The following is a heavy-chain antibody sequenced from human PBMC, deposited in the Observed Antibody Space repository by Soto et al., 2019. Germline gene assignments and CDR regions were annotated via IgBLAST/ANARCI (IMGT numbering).Heavy chain of an antibody. V-gene: IGHV3-48*03. CDR2: ISSSGSTI. CDR3: ARSRGYGGIDNWYFDL. J-gene: IGHJ2*01. CDR1: GFTFSSYE. D-gene: IGHD5-18*01. Sequence: EVQLVESGGGLVQPGGSLRLSCAASGFTFSSYEMNWVRQAPGKGLEWVSYISSSGSTIYYADSVKGRFTISRDNAKNSLYLQMNSLRAEDTAVYYCARSRGYGGIDNWYFDLWGRGTLVTVSS.